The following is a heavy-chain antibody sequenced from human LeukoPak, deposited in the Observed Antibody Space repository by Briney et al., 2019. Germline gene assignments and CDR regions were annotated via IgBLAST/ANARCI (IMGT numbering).Heavy chain of an antibody. CDR2: IYPGDSDT. CDR3: ARQDGGSYQYYFDY. J-gene: IGHJ4*02. V-gene: IGHV5-51*01. Sequence: GASLKISCKGSGYSFPSYWIGWVRQLPGKGLEWMGIIYPGDSDTRYNPSFQGQVTISADKSINTAYLQWSTLKASDTAMYYCARQDGGSYQYYFDYWGQGTLVTVSS. D-gene: IGHD1-26*01. CDR1: GYSFPSYW.